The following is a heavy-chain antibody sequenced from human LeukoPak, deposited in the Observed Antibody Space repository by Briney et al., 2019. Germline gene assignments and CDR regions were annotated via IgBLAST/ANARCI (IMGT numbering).Heavy chain of an antibody. D-gene: IGHD3-22*01. CDR2: INHSGST. V-gene: IGHV4-34*01. J-gene: IGHJ4*02. CDR3: ASKGDSSGYYYFDY. CDR1: GGSFSGYY. Sequence: SETLSLTCAVYGGSFSGYYWSWIRQPPGKGQEWIGEINHSGSTNYNPSLKSRVTISVDTSKNQFSLKLSSVTAADTAVYYCASKGDSSGYYYFDYWGQGTLVTVSS.